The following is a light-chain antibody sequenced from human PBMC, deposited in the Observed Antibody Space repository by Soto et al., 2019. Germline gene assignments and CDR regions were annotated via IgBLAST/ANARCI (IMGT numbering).Light chain of an antibody. CDR2: DVS. V-gene: IGLV2-11*01. CDR1: SSDVGDYNY. J-gene: IGLJ3*02. CDR3: CSFAGSYTFRV. Sequence: QSALTQPRSVSGSPGQSVTISCTGTSSDVGDYNYVSWYQQYPGKAPKLVIYDVSKRPSGVPDRFSGSKSSNTASLTISGLHAEDEADYYCCSFAGSYTFRVFGGGTKLTVL.